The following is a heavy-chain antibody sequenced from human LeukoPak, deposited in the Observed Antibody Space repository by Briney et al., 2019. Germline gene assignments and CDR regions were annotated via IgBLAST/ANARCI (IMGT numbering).Heavy chain of an antibody. CDR3: TRPFMVRGVDNWFDP. CDR2: IRSKANSYAT. J-gene: IGHJ5*02. CDR1: GFTFGGSA. V-gene: IGHV3-73*01. D-gene: IGHD3-10*01. Sequence: GGSLKLSCAASGFTFGGSAMHWVRQASGKGLEWVGRIRSKANSYATAYAASVKGRFTISRDDSKNTAYLQMNSLKTEDTAVYYCTRPFMVRGVDNWFDPWGQGTLVTVSS.